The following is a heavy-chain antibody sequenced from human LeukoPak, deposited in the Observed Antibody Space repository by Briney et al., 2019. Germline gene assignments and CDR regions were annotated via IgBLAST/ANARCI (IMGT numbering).Heavy chain of an antibody. CDR1: GGSISSGAYY. D-gene: IGHD3-16*01. CDR3: ARDPFRGVDY. CDR2: IYYSGNT. J-gene: IGHJ4*02. Sequence: SETLSLTCTVSGGSISSGAYYWSWIRQPPGKGLEWVGCIYYSGNTYYNPSLKSRVTISVDRSKNQFSLKLSSVTAANTAVYYCARDPFRGVDYWGQGTLVTVSS. V-gene: IGHV4-30-2*01.